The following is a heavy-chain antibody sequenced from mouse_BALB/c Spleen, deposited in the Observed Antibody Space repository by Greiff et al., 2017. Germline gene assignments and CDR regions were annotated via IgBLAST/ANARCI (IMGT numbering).Heavy chain of an antibody. V-gene: IGHV1S56*01. Sequence: VQLQQSGPELVKPGASVRISCKASSYTFTSYYIHWVKQRPGQGLEWIGWIYPGNVNTKYNEKFKGKATLTADKSSSTAYMQLSSLTSEDSAVYFCARSYYGSSFYAMDYWGQGTSVTVSS. CDR1: SYTFTSYY. CDR3: ARSYYGSSFYAMDY. D-gene: IGHD1-1*01. J-gene: IGHJ4*01. CDR2: IYPGNVNT.